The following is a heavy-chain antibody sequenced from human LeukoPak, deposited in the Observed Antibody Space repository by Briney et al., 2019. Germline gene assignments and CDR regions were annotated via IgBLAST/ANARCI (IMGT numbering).Heavy chain of an antibody. CDR1: GGTFSSYA. CDR3: ARNYYYGSGSSGSYFDY. CDR2: IIPIFGTA. D-gene: IGHD3-10*01. Sequence: GASVKVSCKASGGTFSSYAISWVRQAPGQGLEWMGGIIPIFGTANYAQKFQDRVTITTNESTSTAYMELSSLRSEDTAVYYCARNYYYGSGSSGSYFDYWGQGTLVTVSS. J-gene: IGHJ4*02. V-gene: IGHV1-69*05.